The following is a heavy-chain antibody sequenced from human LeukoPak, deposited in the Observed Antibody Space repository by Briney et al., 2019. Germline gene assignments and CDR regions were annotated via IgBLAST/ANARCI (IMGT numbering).Heavy chain of an antibody. Sequence: GGSLRLSCAASGFTFSSYNMNWVRQAPGKGLDWVSSISPTSSYTSYTDSVKGRFTISRDNAKNSLYLQMNSLRAEDTAVYYCARDTYYYGSGSYYNFPIDYWGQGTLVTVSS. V-gene: IGHV3-21*01. CDR2: ISPTSSYT. CDR3: ARDTYYYGSGSYYNFPIDY. D-gene: IGHD3-10*01. J-gene: IGHJ4*02. CDR1: GFTFSSYN.